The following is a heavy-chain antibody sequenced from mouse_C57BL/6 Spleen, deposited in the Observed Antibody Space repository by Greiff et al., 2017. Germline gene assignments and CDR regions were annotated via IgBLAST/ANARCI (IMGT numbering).Heavy chain of an antibody. CDR1: GYTFTSYW. V-gene: IGHV1-55*01. CDR2: IYPGSGST. D-gene: IGHD2-3*01. CDR3: ARSYDGYGYCDV. J-gene: IGHJ1*03. Sequence: QVQLKQPGAELVKPGASVKMSCKASGYTFTSYWITWVKQRPGQGLEWIGDIYPGSGSTNYNEKFKSKATLTVDTSSSTAYMQLSSLTSEDSAVYYCARSYDGYGYCDVWGTGTTVTVSS.